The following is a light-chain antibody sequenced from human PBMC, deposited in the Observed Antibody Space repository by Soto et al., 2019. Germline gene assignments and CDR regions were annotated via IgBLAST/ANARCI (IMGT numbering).Light chain of an antibody. Sequence: IHMTQSPSCLSLSLEDRVIITFLAIQSISNHLNWYQQKPGKAPKLLIYDASSLESGVPSRFSGSGSGTEFTLTISSLQPEDVASYYCQKYEGVPLTFGGGTKVDIK. CDR3: QKYEGVPLT. J-gene: IGKJ4*01. CDR2: DAS. V-gene: IGKV1-39*01. CDR1: QSISNH.